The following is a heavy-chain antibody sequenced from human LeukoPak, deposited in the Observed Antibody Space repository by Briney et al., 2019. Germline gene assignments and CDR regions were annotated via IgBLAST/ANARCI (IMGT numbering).Heavy chain of an antibody. V-gene: IGHV4-59*02. CDR1: GDSVTNHY. CDR2: IYYSGSI. Sequence: SETLSLTCIVSGDSVTNHYWSLIRQPPGKGLEWIGYIYYSGSINYNPSLKSRVTISVDTSRNQFSMKLNSVTAADTAVYYCARGGGSFDYWGQGTLVTVSS. D-gene: IGHD3-10*01. CDR3: ARGGGSFDY. J-gene: IGHJ4*02.